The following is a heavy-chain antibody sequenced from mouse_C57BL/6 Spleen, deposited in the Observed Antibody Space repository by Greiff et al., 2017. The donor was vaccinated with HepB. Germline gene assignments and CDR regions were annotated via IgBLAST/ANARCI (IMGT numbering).Heavy chain of an antibody. CDR1: GFTFSSYG. Sequence: DVHLVESGGDLVKPGGSLKLSCAASGFTFSSYGMSWVRQTPDKRLEWVATISSGGSYTYYPDSVKGRFTISRDNAKNTLYLQMSSLKSEDTAMYYCARGGDGNYAMDYWGQGTSVTVSS. D-gene: IGHD1-1*01. CDR3: ARGGDGNYAMDY. J-gene: IGHJ4*01. V-gene: IGHV5-6*01. CDR2: ISSGGSYT.